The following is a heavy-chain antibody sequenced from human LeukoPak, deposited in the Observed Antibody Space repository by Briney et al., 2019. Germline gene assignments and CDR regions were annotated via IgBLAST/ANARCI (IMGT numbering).Heavy chain of an antibody. Sequence: GGSLRLSCAASGFTFDDYTMHWVRQAPGKGLERVAVISYDGSNKYYADSVKGRFTISRDNSKNTLYLQMNSLRAEDTAVYYCAVSVRFERVWHYFNNWGQGTQVTVSS. CDR2: ISYDGSNK. CDR1: GFTFDDYT. CDR3: AVSVRFERVWHYFNN. J-gene: IGHJ4*02. D-gene: IGHD3-9*01. V-gene: IGHV3-30*03.